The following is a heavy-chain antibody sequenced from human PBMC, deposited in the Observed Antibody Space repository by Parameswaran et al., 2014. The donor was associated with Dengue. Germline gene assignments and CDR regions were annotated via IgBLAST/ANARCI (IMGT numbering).Heavy chain of an antibody. Sequence: WIRQPPGKGLEWVSYISSSSSYTNYADSVKGRFTFSRDNAKNSLYLQMNSLRAEDTAGYYCARLLGYSLGRIYQYYYAMDVWGQGTTVTVSS. V-gene: IGHV3-11*03. D-gene: IGHD2-15*01. CDR2: ISSSSSYT. CDR3: ARLLGYSLGRIYQYYYAMDV. J-gene: IGHJ6*02.